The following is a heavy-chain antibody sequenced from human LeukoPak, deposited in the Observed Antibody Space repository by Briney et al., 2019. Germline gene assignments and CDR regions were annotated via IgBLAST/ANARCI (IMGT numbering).Heavy chain of an antibody. V-gene: IGHV3-74*01. CDR2: INSDGSST. CDR3: ASRADSAYGDYN. Sequence: GGSLRLSCAASGLTFSSYWMQWVRQPPGKGLVWVSRINSDGSSTSHADSVKGRFTISRDNAKNTLYLQMNSLRAEDTAVYYCASRADSAYGDYNWGQGTLVTVSS. CDR1: GLTFSSYW. J-gene: IGHJ4*02. D-gene: IGHD4-17*01.